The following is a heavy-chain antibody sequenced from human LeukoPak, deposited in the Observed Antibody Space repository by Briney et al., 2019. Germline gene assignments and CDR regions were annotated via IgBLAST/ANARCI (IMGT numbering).Heavy chain of an antibody. CDR2: ISYDGSNK. Sequence: PEGSLRVSCAASGFTFSSFAMHWVRQAPGKGVECVAVISYDGSNKYYADSVKGRFTISGENSKNTLYLQMNRLRAVDTAVYYCARSTRRDTEVALAEYFQHWGQGTLVTVSS. J-gene: IGHJ1*01. CDR3: ARSTRRDTEVALAEYFQH. D-gene: IGHD5-18*01. V-gene: IGHV3-30-3*01. CDR1: GFTFSSFA.